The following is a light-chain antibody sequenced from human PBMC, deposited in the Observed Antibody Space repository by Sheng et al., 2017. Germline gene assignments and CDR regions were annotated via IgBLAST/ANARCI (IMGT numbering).Light chain of an antibody. V-gene: IGKV3D-15*02. J-gene: IGKJ1*01. Sequence: EIVLTQSPATLSVSPGERATLSCRASQRIRTNLVWYQQKPGQTPRLLIYDASTRATGIPDRFSGSGSGTDFTLTISRLEPEDFALYYCHQYFNSPWTFGQGTKVEIK. CDR1: QRIRTN. CDR2: DAS. CDR3: HQYFNSPWT.